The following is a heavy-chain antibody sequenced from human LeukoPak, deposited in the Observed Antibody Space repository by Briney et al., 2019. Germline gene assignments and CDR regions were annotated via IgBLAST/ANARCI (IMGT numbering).Heavy chain of an antibody. Sequence: GGSLRLSCTASGFSFSGHWMHWARQLPGKGLVWVSRISPTGSTTSYADSVKGRFTISRDNAKNSLYLQINSLRAEDTAVYYCARSSYSSSSSVWGQGTMVTVSS. CDR1: GFSFSGHW. CDR2: ISPTGSTT. J-gene: IGHJ3*01. V-gene: IGHV3-74*01. D-gene: IGHD6-6*01. CDR3: ARSSYSSSSSV.